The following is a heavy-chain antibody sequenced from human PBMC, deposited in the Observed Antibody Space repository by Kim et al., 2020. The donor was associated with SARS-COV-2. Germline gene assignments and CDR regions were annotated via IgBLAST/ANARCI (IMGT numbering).Heavy chain of an antibody. CDR1: GGSFSGYY. CDR3: ARAKSPYSSRTNAFDI. D-gene: IGHD6-13*01. Sequence: SETLSLTCAVYGGSFSGYYWSWIRQPPGKGLEWIGEINHSGSTNYNPSLKSRVTISVDTSKNQFSLKLSSVTAADTAVYYCARAKSPYSSRTNAFDIWGQGTMVTVSS. J-gene: IGHJ3*02. V-gene: IGHV4-34*01. CDR2: INHSGST.